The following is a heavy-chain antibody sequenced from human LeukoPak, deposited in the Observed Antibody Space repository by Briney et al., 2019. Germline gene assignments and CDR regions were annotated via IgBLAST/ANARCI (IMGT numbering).Heavy chain of an antibody. V-gene: IGHV3-30*02. CDR1: GFTFSSYG. Sequence: QPGGSLRLSCAAPGFTFSSYGMHWVRQAPGKGLEWVAFIRYDGSNKYYADSVKGRFTISRDNSKNTLYLQMNSLRAEDTAVYYCAKETYDILTGFDYWGQGTLVTVSS. CDR2: IRYDGSNK. CDR3: AKETYDILTGFDY. D-gene: IGHD3-9*01. J-gene: IGHJ4*02.